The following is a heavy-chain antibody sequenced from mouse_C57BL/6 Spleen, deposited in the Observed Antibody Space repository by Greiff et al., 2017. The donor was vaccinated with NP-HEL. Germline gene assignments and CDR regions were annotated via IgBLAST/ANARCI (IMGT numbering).Heavy chain of an antibody. V-gene: IGHV1-80*01. CDR3: ARRGVITTVVGTGYFDV. J-gene: IGHJ1*03. CDR2: IYPGDGDT. CDR1: GYAFSSYW. D-gene: IGHD1-1*01. Sequence: VQLQQSGAELVKPGASVKISCKASGYAFSSYWMNWVKQRPGKGLEWIGQIYPGDGDTNYNGKFKGKATLTADKSSSTAYMQLSSLTSEDSAVYFCARRGVITTVVGTGYFDVWGTRTTVTVSS.